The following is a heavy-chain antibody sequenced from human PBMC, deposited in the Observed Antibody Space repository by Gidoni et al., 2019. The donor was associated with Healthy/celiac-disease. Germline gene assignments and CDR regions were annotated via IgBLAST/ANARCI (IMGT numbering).Heavy chain of an antibody. CDR1: GFTFDDYA. V-gene: IGHV3-9*01. CDR3: AKSGELVGGMDV. J-gene: IGHJ6*02. D-gene: IGHD3-10*01. Sequence: EVQLVESGGGLVQPGRSLRLSCAASGFTFDDYAMPWVRQAPGKGLEWVSGISWNSGSIGYADSVKGRFTISRDNAKNSLYLQMNSLRAEDTALYYCAKSGELVGGMDVWGQGTTVTVSS. CDR2: ISWNSGSI.